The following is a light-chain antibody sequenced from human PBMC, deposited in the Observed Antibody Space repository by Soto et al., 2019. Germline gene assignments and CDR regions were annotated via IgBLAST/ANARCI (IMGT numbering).Light chain of an antibody. J-gene: IGKJ3*01. CDR1: QSISSY. Sequence: DIQMTQSPSSLSASVGDRVTITCRASQSISSYLNWYQQKPGKAPKLLIYAASSLQSGVPSRFSGHGSWTDFPLPISSLPPEEFATLYRPPRYSTFGPGNKVDIK. CDR2: AAS. V-gene: IGKV1-39*01. CDR3: PPRYST.